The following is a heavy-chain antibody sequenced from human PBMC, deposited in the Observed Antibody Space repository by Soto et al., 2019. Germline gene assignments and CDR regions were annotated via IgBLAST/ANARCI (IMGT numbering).Heavy chain of an antibody. Sequence: SETLSLTCTVSGDSVSSDNYYWTWIRQPPGKGLEWIGYVYSSGRTNYNPSLKSRVTISLDTSSNHLSLKLTSVTAADTAVYYCARDIRGYSRAFDYCGQGTLVTVSS. D-gene: IGHD5-18*01. V-gene: IGHV4-61*03. CDR1: GDSVSSDNYY. J-gene: IGHJ4*02. CDR3: ARDIRGYSRAFDY. CDR2: VYSSGRT.